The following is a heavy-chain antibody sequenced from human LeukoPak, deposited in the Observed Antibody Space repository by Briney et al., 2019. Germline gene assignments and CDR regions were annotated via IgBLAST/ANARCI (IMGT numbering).Heavy chain of an antibody. D-gene: IGHD2-2*01. CDR1: GDSISSGDYY. CDR3: ARSFCSSTSCYLSNYFDY. Sequence: PSETLSLTCTVSGDSISSGDYYWSWIRQPAGKGLEWIGRISSSGSTNYNPSLKSRVTISVDTSKNQFSLKLSSVTAADTAVYYCARSFCSSTSCYLSNYFDYWGQGTLVTVSS. CDR2: ISSSGST. V-gene: IGHV4-61*02. J-gene: IGHJ4*02.